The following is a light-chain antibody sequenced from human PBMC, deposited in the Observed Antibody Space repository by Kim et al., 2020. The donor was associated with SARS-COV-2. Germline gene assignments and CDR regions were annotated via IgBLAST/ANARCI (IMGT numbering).Light chain of an antibody. V-gene: IGLV2-14*03. J-gene: IGLJ1*01. Sequence: QSITIACTGTSSDVGGYNYVSWYQQHPGKAPNLMIYDVSNRPSGVSNRFSGSKSGNTASLTISGLQAEDEADYYCSSYTSSSTLAVFGTGTKVTVL. CDR3: SSYTSSSTLAV. CDR2: DVS. CDR1: SSDVGGYNY.